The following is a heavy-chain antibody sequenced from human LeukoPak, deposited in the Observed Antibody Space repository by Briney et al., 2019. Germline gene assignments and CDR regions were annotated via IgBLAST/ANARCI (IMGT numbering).Heavy chain of an antibody. CDR2: INSDGSST. V-gene: IGHV3-74*01. CDR3: ARGPPSRFGRSNTYYYYYGMDV. J-gene: IGHJ6*02. Sequence: PGGSLRLSCAASGFTFSSYWMHWVRQAPGKGLVWVSRINSDGSSTSYADSVKGRFAISRDNAKNTLYLQMNSLRAEDTAVYYCARGPPSRFGRSNTYYYYYGMDVWGQGTTVTVSS. D-gene: IGHD4-11*01. CDR1: GFTFSSYW.